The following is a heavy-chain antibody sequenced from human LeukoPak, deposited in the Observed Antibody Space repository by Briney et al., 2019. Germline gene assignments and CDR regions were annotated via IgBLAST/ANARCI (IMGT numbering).Heavy chain of an antibody. D-gene: IGHD5-12*01. J-gene: IGHJ4*02. CDR2: ISYDGSTK. V-gene: IGHV3-30*03. CDR1: GFTFDDYG. CDR3: ARNSGYGDFDY. Sequence: GGSLRLSCAASGFTFDDYGMHWVRQAPGMGLEWVAVISYDGSTKHYVDSVKGRFTISRDNSKNTLYLQMNSLRADDTAVYYCARNSGYGDFDYWGQGTLVTVSS.